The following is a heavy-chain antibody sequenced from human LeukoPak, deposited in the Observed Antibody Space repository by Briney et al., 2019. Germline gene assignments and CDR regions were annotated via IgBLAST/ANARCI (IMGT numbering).Heavy chain of an antibody. Sequence: GGSLRLPCAASGFIFSSYAMTWVRQAPGKGLEWISSISGSGSGTHYADSVKGRFTISRDNSKNTLYLQLNDLRAEDTALYYCAKGKADNNLDWFDPWGQGTQVIVSS. CDR3: AKGKADNNLDWFDP. V-gene: IGHV3-23*01. D-gene: IGHD6-13*01. CDR2: ISGSGSGT. CDR1: GFIFSSYA. J-gene: IGHJ5*02.